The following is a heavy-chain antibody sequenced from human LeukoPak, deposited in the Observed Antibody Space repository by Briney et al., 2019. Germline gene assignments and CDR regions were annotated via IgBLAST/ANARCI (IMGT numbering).Heavy chain of an antibody. CDR2: IYYSGST. V-gene: IGHV4-31*11. CDR3: ARACCGGDHPGLNWFDP. Sequence: SETRSLTCAVSGGSISSGGYYLRWIRQHPGKGLEWTGYIYYSGSTYYNPSLKSRVTISVDTSKNQFSLKLSFVTAAYTAVYYCARACCGGDHPGLNWFDPWGQGTLVTVSS. J-gene: IGHJ5*02. D-gene: IGHD2-21*02. CDR1: GGSISSGGYY.